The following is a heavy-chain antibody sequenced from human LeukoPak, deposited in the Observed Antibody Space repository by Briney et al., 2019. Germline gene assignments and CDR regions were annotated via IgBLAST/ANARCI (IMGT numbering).Heavy chain of an antibody. Sequence: GGSLRLSCSVSGFTSSTYVMHRVRQAPGKGLEYVSAISSNGDNTYYADSVKGRFTISRDNSKNTLYLQMSSLRADDTAVYYCVRGTGYWGQGTLVTVSS. CDR2: ISSNGDNT. CDR1: GFTSSTYV. J-gene: IGHJ4*02. CDR3: VRGTGY. V-gene: IGHV3-64D*06.